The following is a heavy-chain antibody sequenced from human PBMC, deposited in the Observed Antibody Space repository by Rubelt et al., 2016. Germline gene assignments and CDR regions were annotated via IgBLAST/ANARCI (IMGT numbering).Heavy chain of an antibody. V-gene: IGHV3-23*01. J-gene: IGHJ5*02. CDR1: GFIFSNYA. CDR2: ISTHGVDT. Sequence: EVQLLESGGGLVQPGGSLRLSCAASGFIFSNYAMSWVRQAPGKGLEWVSSISTHGVDTYYADSMRGRFTISRDNSKNALVRRMTSWGVDDTAVYYGARTSGYDSGWNDAGGQGTLVTVSS. CDR3: ARTSGYDSGWNDA. D-gene: IGHD6-19*01.